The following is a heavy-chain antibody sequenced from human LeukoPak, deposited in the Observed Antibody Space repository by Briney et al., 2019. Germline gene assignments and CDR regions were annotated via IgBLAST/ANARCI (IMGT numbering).Heavy chain of an antibody. CDR2: ISAYNGNT. D-gene: IGHD6-13*01. CDR3: TAGDANFDY. CDR1: GYTFTSYG. Sequence: ASVKVSCKASGYTFTSYGISWVRQAPGQGLEWMGWISAYNGNTNYAQKLQGRVTMTTDTSTSTAYTELRSLRSDDTAVYYCTAGDANFDYWGQGTLVTVSS. J-gene: IGHJ4*02. V-gene: IGHV1-18*01.